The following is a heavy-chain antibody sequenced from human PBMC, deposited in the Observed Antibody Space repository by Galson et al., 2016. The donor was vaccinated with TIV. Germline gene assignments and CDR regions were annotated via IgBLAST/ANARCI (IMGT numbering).Heavy chain of an antibody. Sequence: SLRLSCAASGFTVSGDHMTWVRQAPGRGLECLSVMYTGGSAYYADSVKGRFTISRDNSKNTLYLQMNSLRVGDTAVYYCARVNGAAKTYGMAVWGQGTTVTVAS. CDR2: MYTGGSA. CDR3: ARVNGAAKTYGMAV. D-gene: IGHD7-27*01. J-gene: IGHJ6*02. V-gene: IGHV3-53*01. CDR1: GFTVSGDH.